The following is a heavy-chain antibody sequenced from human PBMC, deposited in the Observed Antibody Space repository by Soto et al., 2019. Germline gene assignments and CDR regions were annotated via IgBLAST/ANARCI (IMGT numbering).Heavy chain of an antibody. CDR1: GGSISRYF. J-gene: IGHJ5*02. D-gene: IGHD2-21*01. CDR2: IFYTGST. Sequence: QVQLQESGPGLVRPSETLSLTCTVSGGSISRYFWSWIRQSPGKGLEWIGYIFYTGSTPYKPSLNSRVTISIDTSKNQSSLTLSSLTAADTAVYYCAHFSDLEWFDPWGQGTLVTVSS. V-gene: IGHV4-59*01. CDR3: AHFSDLEWFDP.